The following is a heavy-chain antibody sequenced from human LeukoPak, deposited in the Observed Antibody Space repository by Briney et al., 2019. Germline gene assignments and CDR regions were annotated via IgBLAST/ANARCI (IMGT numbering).Heavy chain of an antibody. CDR3: ARIPPPNYYYYGMDV. Sequence: GGSLRLSCAASGFTFSSYWMHWVRQAPGKGLVWVSRINSDGSSTSYADSVKGRFTISRDNAKNTLYLQMNSLRAEDTAVYYCARIPPPNYYYYGMDVWGQGTTVTVSS. V-gene: IGHV3-74*01. J-gene: IGHJ6*02. CDR2: INSDGSST. CDR1: GFTFSSYW.